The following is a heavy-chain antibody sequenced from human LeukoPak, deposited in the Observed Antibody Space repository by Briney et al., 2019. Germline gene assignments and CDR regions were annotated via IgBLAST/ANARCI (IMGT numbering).Heavy chain of an antibody. CDR1: RFTFSSYW. CDR2: IKQDGSEK. D-gene: IGHD2-15*01. V-gene: IGHV3-7*01. Sequence: GGSLRLSCAASRFTFSSYWMSWVRQAPGKGLEWVANIKQDGSEKYYVDSVKGRFTISRDNAKNSLYLQMNSLRAEDTAVYYCARDMIVVVVADLYDYWGQGTLVTVSS. CDR3: ARDMIVVVVADLYDY. J-gene: IGHJ4*02.